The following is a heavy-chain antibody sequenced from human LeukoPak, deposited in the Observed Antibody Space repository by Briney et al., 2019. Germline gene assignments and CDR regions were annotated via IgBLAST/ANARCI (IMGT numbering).Heavy chain of an antibody. J-gene: IGHJ4*02. D-gene: IGHD1-1*01. CDR1: GYTLNGYY. CDR3: ARAPNNWNDLIVAY. CDR2: INPNSDDT. Sequence: ASVKVSCKASGYTLNGYYMHWVRQAPGQGLERMGWINPNSDDTNYAQNFQGRVTMTRDTSISTGYMQLTRLTSDDTAVYYCARAPNNWNDLIVAYWGQGTLVTVSS. V-gene: IGHV1-2*02.